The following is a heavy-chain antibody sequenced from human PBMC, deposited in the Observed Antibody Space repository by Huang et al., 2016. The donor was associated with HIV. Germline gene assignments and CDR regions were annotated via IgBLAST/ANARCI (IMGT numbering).Heavy chain of an antibody. Sequence: QVQLVQSGAEVKKPGASVRVSCKASGYTFTSYYMHWVRQAPGQRLEWMGRINSIGGSTTYAQKFQGRVTMTRDTSTSTVYMELSNLRSEDTAVYYCARERRGFGMDVWGKGTTVTVSS. CDR1: GYTFTSYY. J-gene: IGHJ6*04. CDR3: ARERRGFGMDV. V-gene: IGHV1-46*03. CDR2: INSIGGST.